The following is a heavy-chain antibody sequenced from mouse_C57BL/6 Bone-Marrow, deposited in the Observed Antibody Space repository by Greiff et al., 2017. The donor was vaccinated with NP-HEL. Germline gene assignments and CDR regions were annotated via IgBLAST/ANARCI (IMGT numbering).Heavy chain of an antibody. CDR2: IDPANGNT. CDR1: GFNIKNTY. CDR3: AYYYGSSYVGYFDV. V-gene: IGHV14-3*01. Sequence: EVQLQQSVAELVRPGASVKLSCTASGFNIKNTYMHWVKQRPEQGLEWIGRIDPANGNTKYVPKFQGKATITADTSSNTAYLQLSSLTSEDTAIYYGAYYYGSSYVGYFDVWGTGTTVTVSS. J-gene: IGHJ1*03. D-gene: IGHD1-1*01.